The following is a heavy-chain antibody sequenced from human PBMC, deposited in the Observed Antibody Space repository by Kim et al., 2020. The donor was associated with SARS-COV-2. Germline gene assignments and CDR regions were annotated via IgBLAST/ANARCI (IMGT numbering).Heavy chain of an antibody. CDR3: AKLEVAAARFSFDY. D-gene: IGHD2-15*01. V-gene: IGHV3-9*01. CDR1: GFTFGDYA. CDR2: ISWNSGSI. Sequence: GGSLRLSCAASGFTFGDYAMHWVRQAPGKGLEWVSGISWNSGSIGYADSVKGRFTISRDNAKNSLYLQMNSLRAEDTALYYCAKLEVAAARFSFDYWGQGTLVTVSS. J-gene: IGHJ4*02.